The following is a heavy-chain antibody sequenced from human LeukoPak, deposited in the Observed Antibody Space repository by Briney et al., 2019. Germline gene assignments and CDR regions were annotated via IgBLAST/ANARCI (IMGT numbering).Heavy chain of an antibody. Sequence: ASVKVSCKASGGTFSSYAISWVRQAPGQGLEWMGGIIPIFGTANYAQKFQGRATITADKSTSTAYMELSSLRSEDTAVYYCARDKYHVDQNYYYYYYMDVWGKGTTVTVSS. D-gene: IGHD2-2*01. J-gene: IGHJ6*03. CDR2: IIPIFGTA. CDR3: ARDKYHVDQNYYYYYYMDV. CDR1: GGTFSSYA. V-gene: IGHV1-69*06.